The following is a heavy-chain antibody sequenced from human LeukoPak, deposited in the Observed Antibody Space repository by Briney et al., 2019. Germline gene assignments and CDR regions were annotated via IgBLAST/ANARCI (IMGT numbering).Heavy chain of an antibody. D-gene: IGHD3-22*01. CDR2: ISAYNGNT. J-gene: IGHJ4*02. V-gene: IGHV1-18*01. CDR1: GYTFASYG. Sequence: ASVKVSCKASGYTFASYGISWVRQAPGQGLEWMGWISAYNGNTNYAQKLQGRVTMTTDTSTSTAYMELRSLRSDDTAVYYRARAAPRGYYDSSGYRRHFDYWGQGTLVTLSS. CDR3: ARAAPRGYYDSSGYRRHFDY.